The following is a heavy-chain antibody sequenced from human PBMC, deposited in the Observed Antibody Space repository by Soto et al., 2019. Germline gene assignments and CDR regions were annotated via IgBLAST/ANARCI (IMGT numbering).Heavy chain of an antibody. CDR3: ARGPDLITSGPAGHFPH. V-gene: IGHV4-4*01. D-gene: IGHD2-15*01. J-gene: IGHJ1*01. Sequence: QVQLQESGPGLVKPAETLSLTCAVSGDSISRLHWWTWVRQPPGMGLEWIGEMYHDGSTNYSPSLKGRVAISLDRSKNHFSLVLRSVTDADTAVYFCARGPDLITSGPAGHFPHWGQGTLITVSS. CDR1: GDSISRLHW. CDR2: MYHDGST.